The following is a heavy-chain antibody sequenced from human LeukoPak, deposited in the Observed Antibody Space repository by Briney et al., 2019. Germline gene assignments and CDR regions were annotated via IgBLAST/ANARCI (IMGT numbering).Heavy chain of an antibody. CDR1: GFTFSSYA. V-gene: IGHV3-23*01. J-gene: IGHJ3*02. CDR3: AKGGYSSGWPAAFDI. Sequence: GGSLRLSCAASGFTFSSYAMSWVRRAPGKGLEWVSAISGSGGSTYYADSVKGRFTISRDNSKNTLYLQMNSLRAEDTAVYYCAKGGYSSGWPAAFDIWGQGTMVTVSS. CDR2: ISGSGGST. D-gene: IGHD6-19*01.